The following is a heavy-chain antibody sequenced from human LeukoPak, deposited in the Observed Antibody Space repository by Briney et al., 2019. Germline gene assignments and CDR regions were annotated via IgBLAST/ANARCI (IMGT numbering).Heavy chain of an antibody. D-gene: IGHD6-19*01. V-gene: IGHV4-59*01. CDR2: IYYSGST. CDR1: GGSISSYY. Sequence: KPSETLSLTCTVSGGSISSYYWSWIRQPPGKGLEWIGYIYYSGSTNYNPSLKSRVTISVDTSKNQFSLKLSSVTAADTAVYYCARGGSSGWYSPEGYWGQGTLVTVSS. J-gene: IGHJ4*02. CDR3: ARGGSSGWYSPEGY.